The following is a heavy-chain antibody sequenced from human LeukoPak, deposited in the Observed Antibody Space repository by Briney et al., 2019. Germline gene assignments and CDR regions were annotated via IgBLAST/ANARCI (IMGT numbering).Heavy chain of an antibody. CDR2: IIPIFGTA. CDR3: ASLLAYCGGDCYSEERYYFDY. Sequence: GASVKVSCKASGGTFSSYAISWVRQAPGQGLEWMGGIIPIFGTANYAQKFQGRVTITADKSTSTAYMELSSLRSEDTAVCYCASLLAYCGGDCYSEERYYFDYWGQGTLVTVSS. V-gene: IGHV1-69*06. D-gene: IGHD2-21*02. CDR1: GGTFSSYA. J-gene: IGHJ4*02.